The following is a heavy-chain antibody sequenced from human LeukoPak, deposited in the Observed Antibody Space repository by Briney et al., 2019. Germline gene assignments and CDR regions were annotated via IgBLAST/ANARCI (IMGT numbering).Heavy chain of an antibody. D-gene: IGHD3-22*01. Sequence: GGSLRLSCAASGFTFSSYAMSWVRLAPGKGLEWVSAISGSGRSTYYADSVKGRFTISRDNSKNTLYLQMSSLRAEDTAVYYCARGPVGYYDSSGYNYFDYWGQGTLVTASS. V-gene: IGHV3-23*01. J-gene: IGHJ4*02. CDR2: ISGSGRST. CDR3: ARGPVGYYDSSGYNYFDY. CDR1: GFTFSSYA.